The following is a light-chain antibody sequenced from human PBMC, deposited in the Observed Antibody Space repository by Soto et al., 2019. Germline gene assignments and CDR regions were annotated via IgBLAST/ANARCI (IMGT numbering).Light chain of an antibody. CDR1: SSDVGSYNL. V-gene: IGLV2-23*01. J-gene: IGLJ1*01. CDR2: EGS. CDR3: CSYAGSSTYV. Sequence: QSVLTQPASVSGSPGQSITISCTGTSSDVGSYNLVSWYQQHPGKAPKLRIYEGSKRHSGVSNRFSGSKSGNTASLTISGLQAEDEADYYCCSYAGSSTYVFGTGTKLTVL.